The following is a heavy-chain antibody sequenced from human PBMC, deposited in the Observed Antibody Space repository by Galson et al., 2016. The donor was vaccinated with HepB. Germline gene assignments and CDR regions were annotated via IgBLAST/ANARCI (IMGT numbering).Heavy chain of an antibody. Sequence: SLRLSCAASGFTFSSYWMYWVRQASGKGPVWVSRINGDGSTTNYADSMKGRLTISRDNAKNTLYMQMNSLGVEDTAMYYCAFGQSSAFGTFDVWGQGTMVTVSS. D-gene: IGHD6-25*01. CDR2: INGDGSTT. V-gene: IGHV3-74*01. CDR1: GFTFSSYW. CDR3: AFGQSSAFGTFDV. J-gene: IGHJ3*01.